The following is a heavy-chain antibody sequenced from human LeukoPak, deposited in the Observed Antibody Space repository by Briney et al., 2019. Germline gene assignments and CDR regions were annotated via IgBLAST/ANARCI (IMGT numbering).Heavy chain of an antibody. CDR3: TTDGWTYYDSSNPHRDY. J-gene: IGHJ4*02. D-gene: IGHD3-3*01. CDR2: IKSKTDGGTT. V-gene: IGHV3-15*01. Sequence: GGSLRLSCAASGFTFSDAWMSWVRQAPGKGLEWLGRIKSKTDGGTTDYATPVKGRFTISRDDSKNMLYLQMNSLRTEDTGMYYCTTDGWTYYDSSNPHRDYWGQGSLGTVSS. CDR1: GFTFSDAW.